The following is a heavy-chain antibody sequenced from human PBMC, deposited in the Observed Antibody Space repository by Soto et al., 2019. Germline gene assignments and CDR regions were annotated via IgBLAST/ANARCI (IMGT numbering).Heavy chain of an antibody. Sequence: GGSLRLSCAASGFTFSSYGMHWVRQAPGKGLEWVAVIWYDGSNKYYADSVKGRFTISRDNSKNTLYLQMNSLRAEDTAVYYCARGEYSSSSYFNWFDPWGQGTLVTVSS. J-gene: IGHJ5*02. CDR3: ARGEYSSSSYFNWFDP. V-gene: IGHV3-33*01. CDR1: GFTFSSYG. D-gene: IGHD6-6*01. CDR2: IWYDGSNK.